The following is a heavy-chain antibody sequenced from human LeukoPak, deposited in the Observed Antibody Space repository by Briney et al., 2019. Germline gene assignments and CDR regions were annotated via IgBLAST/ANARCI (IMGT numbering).Heavy chain of an antibody. Sequence: SETLSLTCTVSGGSISSSSYYWGWIRQPPGKGLEWIGSIYYSGSTYYNPSLKSRVTISVDTSKNQFSLKLSSVTAADTAVYYCARERYCSGGSCYSSDYYYYYMDVWGKGTTVTVSS. J-gene: IGHJ6*03. CDR1: GGSISSSSYY. CDR3: ARERYCSGGSCYSSDYYYYYMDV. D-gene: IGHD2-15*01. V-gene: IGHV4-39*07. CDR2: IYYSGST.